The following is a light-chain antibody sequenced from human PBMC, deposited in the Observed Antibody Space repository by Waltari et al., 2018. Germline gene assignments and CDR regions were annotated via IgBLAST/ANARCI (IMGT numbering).Light chain of an antibody. Sequence: DIQMTQSPSTLSAFVGDRVTITCRASQSISGWLAWYQQRPGKAPNRLIYKASTLQSGVPSRFSGGESGTEFTLSISSLQPDDSATYFCQQYHDYPWTFGQGTKVEI. CDR1: QSISGW. CDR3: QQYHDYPWT. CDR2: KAS. J-gene: IGKJ1*01. V-gene: IGKV1-5*03.